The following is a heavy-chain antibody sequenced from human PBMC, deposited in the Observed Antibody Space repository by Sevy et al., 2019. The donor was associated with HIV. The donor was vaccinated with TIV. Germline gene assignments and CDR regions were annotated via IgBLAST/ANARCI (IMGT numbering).Heavy chain of an antibody. CDR1: GFTFGAYG. J-gene: IGHJ4*02. Sequence: GGSLRLSCSSSGFTFGAYGLIWFRQAPGKGLEWVGLIRSKPYGELTEYAASAKGRFTISRDDSKNTAYLQMSSLETEDTGFYYCTRALDGDAWRNTVFDYWGPGTLVTVSS. CDR2: IRSKPYGELT. D-gene: IGHD4-17*01. V-gene: IGHV3-49*03. CDR3: TRALDGDAWRNTVFDY.